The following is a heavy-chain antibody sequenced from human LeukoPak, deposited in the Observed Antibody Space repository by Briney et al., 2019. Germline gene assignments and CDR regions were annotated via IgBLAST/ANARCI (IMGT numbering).Heavy chain of an antibody. Sequence: GGSLRLSCAASGFTFSSYAMSWVRQAPGKGLEWVSTISGGGVSTYYADSVKGRFTISRDNSKHTLYLQMNSLRAEDTAVYYCANSREYYDYYSGFNWGQGTLVTVSS. CDR3: ANSREYYDYYSGFN. D-gene: IGHD3-3*01. V-gene: IGHV3-23*01. J-gene: IGHJ4*02. CDR2: ISGGGVST. CDR1: GFTFSSYA.